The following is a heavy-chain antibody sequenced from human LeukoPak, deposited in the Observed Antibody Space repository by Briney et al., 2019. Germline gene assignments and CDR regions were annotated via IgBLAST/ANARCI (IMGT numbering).Heavy chain of an antibody. CDR2: INPNSGGT. J-gene: IGHJ4*02. Sequence: ASVKVSCKASGYTFTCYYMHWVRQAPGQGLEWMGWINPNSGGTNYAQKFQGRVTMTRDTSISTAYMELSRLRSDDTAVYYCARGSYVRGYSGYDPFDYWGQGTLVTVSS. D-gene: IGHD5-12*01. CDR1: GYTFTCYY. V-gene: IGHV1-2*02. CDR3: ARGSYVRGYSGYDPFDY.